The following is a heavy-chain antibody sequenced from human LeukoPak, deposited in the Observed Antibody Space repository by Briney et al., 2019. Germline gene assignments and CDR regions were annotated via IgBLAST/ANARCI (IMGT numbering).Heavy chain of an antibody. CDR3: ARHGGLSPYYYDSSGYGPHDAFDI. D-gene: IGHD3-22*01. J-gene: IGHJ3*02. CDR1: GYSFTSYW. V-gene: IGHV5-51*01. Sequence: GESLKISCKGSGYSFTSYWIGWVRQMPGKGLEWMGIIYPGDSDTRYRPSFQGQVTISADKSISTAYLQWSSLKASDTAMYYCARHGGLSPYYYDSSGYGPHDAFDIWGQGTMVTVSS. CDR2: IYPGDSDT.